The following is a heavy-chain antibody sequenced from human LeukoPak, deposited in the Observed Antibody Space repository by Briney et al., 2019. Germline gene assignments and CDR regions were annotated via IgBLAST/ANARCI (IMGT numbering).Heavy chain of an antibody. CDR3: ARALNVGGAHDAFDI. D-gene: IGHD2-21*01. V-gene: IGHV3-13*01. Sequence: LEXVXAIGTAGDTYYPGSVKGRFTISRENAKNSLYLQMNSLRAGDTAVYYCARALNVGGAHDAFDIWGQGTMVTVSS. J-gene: IGHJ3*02. CDR2: IGTAGDT.